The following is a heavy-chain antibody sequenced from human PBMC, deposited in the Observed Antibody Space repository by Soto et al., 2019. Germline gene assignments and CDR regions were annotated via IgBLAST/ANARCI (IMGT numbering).Heavy chain of an antibody. Sequence: QVQLVQSGAEVKKPGSSVKVSCKASGGTFSSYAISWVRQAPGQGLEWMGGIIPIFGTANYAQKFQGRVTITADESTSTAYMELSSLRSEDTAVYYCASTYCGGDCYSGDYYYGMDVWGRGTTVTVSS. V-gene: IGHV1-69*12. CDR2: IIPIFGTA. CDR3: ASTYCGGDCYSGDYYYGMDV. D-gene: IGHD2-21*02. CDR1: GGTFSSYA. J-gene: IGHJ6*02.